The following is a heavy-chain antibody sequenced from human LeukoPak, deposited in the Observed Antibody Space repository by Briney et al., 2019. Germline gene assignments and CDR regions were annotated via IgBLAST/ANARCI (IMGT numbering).Heavy chain of an antibody. CDR2: IYYSGST. D-gene: IGHD6-19*01. CDR1: GGSFSGYY. V-gene: IGHV4-59*01. CDR3: ARTQDSSGWYDNDY. Sequence: SETLSLTCAVYGGSFSGYYWSWIRQSPGKGLEWIGYIYYSGSTNYNPSLKSRVTISVDTSKNQFSLKLSSVTAADTAVYYCARTQDSSGWYDNDYWGQGTLVTVSS. J-gene: IGHJ4*02.